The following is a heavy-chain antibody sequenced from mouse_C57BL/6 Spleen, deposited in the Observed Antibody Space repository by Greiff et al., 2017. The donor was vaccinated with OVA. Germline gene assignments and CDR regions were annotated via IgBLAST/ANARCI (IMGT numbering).Heavy chain of an antibody. CDR3: ARDYGSSYDAMDY. D-gene: IGHD1-1*01. CDR1: GYTFTSYW. V-gene: IGHV1-52*01. Sequence: QVQLQQPGAELVRPGSSVKLSCKASGYTFTSYWMHWVKPRPIQGLEWIGNIYPSDSETQFHQKFQDKATLTVEKSSSTAYMQRISLTSEDSAVYYCARDYGSSYDAMDYWGQGTSVTVSS. J-gene: IGHJ4*01. CDR2: IYPSDSET.